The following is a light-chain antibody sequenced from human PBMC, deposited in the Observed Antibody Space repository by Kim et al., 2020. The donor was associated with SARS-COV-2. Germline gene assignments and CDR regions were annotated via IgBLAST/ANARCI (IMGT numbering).Light chain of an antibody. V-gene: IGLV2-8*01. CDR3: GSCAGNYIWV. J-gene: IGLJ3*02. CDR2: EVT. Sequence: QSALTQPPSASGSPGRSVTISCTGASSDVGGYNCVSWYQQHPGKAPKLMIDEVTKRPAGVPDRFSGSKSGNTASLTVSGLQAEDEADYYCGSCAGNYIWVFGGGTQLTVL. CDR1: SSDVGGYNC.